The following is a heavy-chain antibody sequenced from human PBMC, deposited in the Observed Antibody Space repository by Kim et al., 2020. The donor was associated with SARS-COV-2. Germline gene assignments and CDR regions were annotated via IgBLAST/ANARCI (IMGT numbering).Heavy chain of an antibody. CDR2: IIPIFGTA. CDR1: GGTFSSYA. CDR3: ARGRETYYYDSSGYYLGFDY. J-gene: IGHJ4*02. Sequence: SVKVSCKASGGTFSSYAISWVRQAPGQGLEWMGGIIPIFGTANYAQKFQGRVTITADESTSTAYMELSSLRSEDTAVYYCARGRETYYYDSSGYYLGFDYWGQGTLVTVSS. V-gene: IGHV1-69*13. D-gene: IGHD3-22*01.